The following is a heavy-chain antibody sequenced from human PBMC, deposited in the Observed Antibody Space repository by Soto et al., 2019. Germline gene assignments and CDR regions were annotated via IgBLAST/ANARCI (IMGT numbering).Heavy chain of an antibody. D-gene: IGHD3-22*01. J-gene: IGHJ3*02. CDR2: ISSSSSYI. CDR1: GFAFSSYA. V-gene: IGHV3-21*01. CDR3: ARGPYYYDSSGYDAFDI. Sequence: PGGSLRLSCAASGFAFSSYAMSWVRQAPGKGLEWVSSISSSSSYIYYADSVKGRFTISRDNAKNSLYLQMNSLRAEDTAVYYCARGPYYYDSSGYDAFDIWGQGTMVTVSS.